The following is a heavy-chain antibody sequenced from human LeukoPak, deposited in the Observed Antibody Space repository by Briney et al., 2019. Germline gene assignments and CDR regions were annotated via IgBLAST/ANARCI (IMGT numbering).Heavy chain of an antibody. CDR3: ANTYCTNGVCYRSLDY. CDR1: GFTFSSYA. D-gene: IGHD2-8*01. J-gene: IGHJ4*02. V-gene: IGHV3-23*01. CDR2: ISGSGGST. Sequence: GGSLRLSCAASGFTFSSYAMSWVRQAPGKGLEWVSAISGSGGSTYYADSVKGRFTISRDNSKNTLYLQMNSLRAEDTAVYYCANTYCTNGVCYRSLDYWGQGTLVTVSS.